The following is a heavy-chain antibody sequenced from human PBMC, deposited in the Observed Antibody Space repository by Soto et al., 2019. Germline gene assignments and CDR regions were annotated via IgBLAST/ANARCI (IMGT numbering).Heavy chain of an antibody. CDR2: IYYSGST. Sequence: PSETLSLTCTVSGGSISSSSYYWGWIRQPPGKGLEWIGSIYYSGSTYYNPSLKSRVTISVDTSKNQFSLKLSSVTAADTAVYYCARLSEEPTHRSGWYYFDDGGQGTLVTVFS. V-gene: IGHV4-39*01. D-gene: IGHD6-19*01. CDR1: GGSISSSSYY. CDR3: ARLSEEPTHRSGWYYFDD. J-gene: IGHJ4*02.